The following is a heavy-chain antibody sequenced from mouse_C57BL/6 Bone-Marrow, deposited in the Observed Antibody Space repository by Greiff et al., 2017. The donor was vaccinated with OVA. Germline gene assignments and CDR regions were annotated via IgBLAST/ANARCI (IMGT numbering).Heavy chain of an antibody. CDR2: IYPGDGDT. CDR3: ARRSDYGFAY. D-gene: IGHD2-4*01. Sequence: VQLKESGAELVKPGASVKISCKASGYAFSSYWMNWVKQRPGKGLEWIGQIYPGDGDTNYNGKFKGKATLTADKSSSPAYMQLSSLTSEDSAVYFCARRSDYGFAYWGQGTLVTVSA. CDR1: GYAFSSYW. J-gene: IGHJ3*01. V-gene: IGHV1-80*01.